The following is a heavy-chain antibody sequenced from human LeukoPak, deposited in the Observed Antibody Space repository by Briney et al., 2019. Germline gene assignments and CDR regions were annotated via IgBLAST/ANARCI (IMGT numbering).Heavy chain of an antibody. D-gene: IGHD4-23*01. CDR1: GFTFSSYA. Sequence: GGSLRLSCAASGFTFSSYAMSWVRQAPGKGLEWVSAISGSGGSTYYADSVKGRFTISRDNAQNSVWLQMNSLRAEDTTVYYCARDPMYNGGNSGAFDFWGQGTLVTVSS. V-gene: IGHV3-23*01. CDR2: ISGSGGST. J-gene: IGHJ3*01. CDR3: ARDPMYNGGNSGAFDF.